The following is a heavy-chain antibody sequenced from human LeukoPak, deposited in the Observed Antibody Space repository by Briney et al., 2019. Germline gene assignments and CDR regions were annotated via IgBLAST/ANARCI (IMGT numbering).Heavy chain of an antibody. J-gene: IGHJ4*02. V-gene: IGHV3-7*01. Sequence: PGGSLRLSCAASGFTFNYYWMNWVRQAPGKGLEWVASIKQDGGEKNYVDSVKGRFTISRDNIKKSLYLEMNSLRAEDTAVYHCARDRSTNSYAEYFFDYWGQGTLVTVSS. CDR3: ARDRSTNSYAEYFFDY. D-gene: IGHD3-16*01. CDR1: GFTFNYYW. CDR2: IKQDGGEK.